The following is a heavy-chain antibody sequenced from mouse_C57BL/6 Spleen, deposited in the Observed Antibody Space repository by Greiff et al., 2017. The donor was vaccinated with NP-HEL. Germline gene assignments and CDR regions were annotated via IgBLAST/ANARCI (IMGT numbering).Heavy chain of an antibody. Sequence: VKLMESGAELVKPGASVKISCKASGYAFSSYWMNGVKQRPGKGLEWIGQIYPGDGDTNYNGKFKGKATLTADKSSSTAYMQLSSLTSEDSAVYFCARDNWDGDYWGQGTTLTVSS. J-gene: IGHJ2*01. CDR3: ARDNWDGDY. D-gene: IGHD4-1*01. V-gene: IGHV1-80*01. CDR2: IYPGDGDT. CDR1: GYAFSSYW.